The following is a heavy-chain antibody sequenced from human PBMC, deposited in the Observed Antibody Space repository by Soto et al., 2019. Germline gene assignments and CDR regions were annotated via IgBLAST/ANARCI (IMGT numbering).Heavy chain of an antibody. J-gene: IGHJ5*02. CDR3: ARGDSSAEGDTWFDP. Sequence: SDTLSLTCAVSGGSISSGGYSWSWIRQPPGKGLEWIGYIYYSGSTNYNPSLKSRVTISVDTSKNQFSLKLSSVTAADTAVYYCARGDSSAEGDTWFDPWGQGTLVTVSS. D-gene: IGHD6-19*01. CDR2: IYYSGST. V-gene: IGHV4-61*08. CDR1: GGSISSGGYS.